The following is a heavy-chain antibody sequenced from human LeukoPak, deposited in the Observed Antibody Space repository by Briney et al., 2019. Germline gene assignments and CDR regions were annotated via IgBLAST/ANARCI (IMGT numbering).Heavy chain of an antibody. Sequence: ASVKVSCKASGHTFTSYAISWVRQAPGQGLEWMGWISAYNGNTNYAQKLQGRVTMTTDTSTSTAYMELSSLRSEDTAVYYCARDVYGSGSYSDYWGQGTLVTVSS. V-gene: IGHV1-18*01. J-gene: IGHJ4*02. CDR2: ISAYNGNT. CDR3: ARDVYGSGSYSDY. D-gene: IGHD3-10*01. CDR1: GHTFTSYA.